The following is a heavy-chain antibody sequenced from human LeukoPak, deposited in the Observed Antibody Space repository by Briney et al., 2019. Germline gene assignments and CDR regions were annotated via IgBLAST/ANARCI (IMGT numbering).Heavy chain of an antibody. Sequence: PSQTLSLTCTVSGGSISSGSYYWSWIRQPAGKGLEWIGRIYTSGSTNYNPSLKSRVTISVDTSKNQFSLKLSSVTAADTAVYYCAGDYDSSGYYYDYWGQGTLVTVSS. CDR3: AGDYDSSGYYYDY. J-gene: IGHJ4*02. CDR1: GGSISSGSYY. CDR2: IYTSGST. D-gene: IGHD3-22*01. V-gene: IGHV4-61*02.